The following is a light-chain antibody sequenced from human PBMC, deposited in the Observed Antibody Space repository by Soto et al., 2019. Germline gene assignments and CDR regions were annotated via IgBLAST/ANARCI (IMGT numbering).Light chain of an antibody. V-gene: IGKV3-20*01. CDR1: QSVTSRY. CDR3: PQSGTSPIT. J-gene: IGKJ5*01. Sequence: GVTNSPVALSLTTRERATLSCRASQSVTSRYLAWYQQKPGQAPRLLIYGASNRATGIPERFSGSGSGTDFTLTISSLEPEDFAVYYCPQSGTSPITSGERGRPAI. CDR2: GAS.